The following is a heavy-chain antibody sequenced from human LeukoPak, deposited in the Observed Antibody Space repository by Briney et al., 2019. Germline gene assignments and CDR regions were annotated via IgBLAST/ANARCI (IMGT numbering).Heavy chain of an antibody. V-gene: IGHV4-59*08. D-gene: IGHD6-19*01. CDR3: ARSYSSALGSY. Sequence: SETLSLTCAVYGGSFSGYYWSWIRQPPGKGLEWIGYIYYSGSTYYNPSLKSRVTISVDTSKNQFSLKLSSVTAADTAVYYCARSYSSALGSYWGQGTLVTVSS. CDR2: IYYSGST. J-gene: IGHJ4*02. CDR1: GGSFSGYY.